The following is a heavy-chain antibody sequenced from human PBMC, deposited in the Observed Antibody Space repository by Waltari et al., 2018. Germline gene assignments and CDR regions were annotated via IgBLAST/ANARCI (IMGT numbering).Heavy chain of an antibody. CDR2: IKVDGSEK. CDR1: GFTFSSYW. Sequence: EAQLVESGGGLVQPGGSLRLSCAASGFTFSSYWMSWVRQAPGKGLEWVANIKVDGSEKDYVDSVEGRFTISRDNAKNSLYLQMNSLRAEDTAIYYCARPVGQWLVHGAFAIWGQGTMVTVSS. V-gene: IGHV3-7*01. CDR3: ARPVGQWLVHGAFAI. D-gene: IGHD6-19*01. J-gene: IGHJ3*02.